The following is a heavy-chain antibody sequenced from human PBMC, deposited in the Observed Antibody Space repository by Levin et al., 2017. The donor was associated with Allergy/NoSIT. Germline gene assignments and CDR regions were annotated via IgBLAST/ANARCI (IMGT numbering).Heavy chain of an antibody. CDR3: AKELYGSGSGLYYYGMDV. D-gene: IGHD3-10*01. CDR2: ISGSGGGT. J-gene: IGHJ6*02. Sequence: SCAASGFTFSSYAMSWVRQAPGKGLEWISLISGSGGGTYYADSVKGRFIISRDNSKNTLDLQMNSLRADDTAVYYCAKELYGSGSGLYYYGMDVWGQGTTVTVSS. CDR1: GFTFSSYA. V-gene: IGHV3-23*01.